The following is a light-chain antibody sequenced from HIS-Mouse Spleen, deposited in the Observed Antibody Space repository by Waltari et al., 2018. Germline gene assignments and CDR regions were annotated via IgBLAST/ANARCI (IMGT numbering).Light chain of an antibody. CDR3: NSRDSSGNHVV. Sequence: SSELTQDPAVSVALGQTVRLTCLRDTLRSYSAGWYQQKPGQAPVLVIYGKNNRPSGIPDRFSGSSSGNTASLTITGAQAEDEADYYCNSRDSSGNHVVFGGGTKLTVL. CDR2: GKN. CDR1: TLRSYS. V-gene: IGLV3-19*01. J-gene: IGLJ2*01.